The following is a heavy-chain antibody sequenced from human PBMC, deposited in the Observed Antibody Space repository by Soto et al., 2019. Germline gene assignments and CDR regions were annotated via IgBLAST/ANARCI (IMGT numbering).Heavy chain of an antibody. CDR2: IFSNDEK. D-gene: IGHD3-3*01. CDR1: GFSLSNARMS. Sequence: SGPTLVNPTETLTLTCTVSGFSLSNARMSVSWIRQPPGKALEWLAHIFSNDEKSYSTSLKSRLTISKDTSKSQVVLTMTNMDPVDTATYYCARLRFLEWFPQYNWFDPWGQGTLVTVS. V-gene: IGHV2-26*01. CDR3: ARLRFLEWFPQYNWFDP. J-gene: IGHJ5*02.